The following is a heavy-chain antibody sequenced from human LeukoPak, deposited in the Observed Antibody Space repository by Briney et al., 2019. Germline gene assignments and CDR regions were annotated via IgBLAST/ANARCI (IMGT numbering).Heavy chain of an antibody. Sequence: GGSLRLPYADSGFTFSSYWISWVRQAPGKGLEWVANINQDGSEKYYVDSVRGRFTISRDNAKNSLYLQMNSLRAEDTAVYYCAISSPVATVGYWGQGTLVTVSS. D-gene: IGHD4-23*01. CDR1: GFTFSSYW. J-gene: IGHJ4*02. CDR2: INQDGSEK. V-gene: IGHV3-7*01. CDR3: AISSPVATVGY.